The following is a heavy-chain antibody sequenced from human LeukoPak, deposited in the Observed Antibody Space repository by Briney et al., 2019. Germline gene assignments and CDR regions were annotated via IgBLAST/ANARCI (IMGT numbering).Heavy chain of an antibody. D-gene: IGHD3-9*01. CDR3: ARGIRYSSDAFDI. J-gene: IGHJ3*02. V-gene: IGHV4-59*01. CDR2: IYYSGST. Sequence: SETLSLTCTVSGGSISSYYWSWIRQPPGKGLEWIGYIYYSGSTNYNPSLKSRVTISVDTSKNQFSLKLSSVTAADTAVYYCARGIRYSSDAFDIWGQGTMVTVSS. CDR1: GGSISSYY.